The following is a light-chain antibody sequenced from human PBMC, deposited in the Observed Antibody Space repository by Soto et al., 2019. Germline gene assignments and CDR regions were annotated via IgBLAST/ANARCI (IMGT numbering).Light chain of an antibody. J-gene: IGKJ1*01. CDR2: GAS. CDR1: QSVSSSY. V-gene: IGKV3-20*01. CDR3: QHDGSSPKT. Sequence: VLTQSPGPLSLSPGERATLSCRASQSVSSSYLACSQQKPGQAPSLLIYGASSRATGIPDRFSGSGSGTDFNLTISRLEPEYFAVYYCQHDGSSPKTFGQGTKVDIK.